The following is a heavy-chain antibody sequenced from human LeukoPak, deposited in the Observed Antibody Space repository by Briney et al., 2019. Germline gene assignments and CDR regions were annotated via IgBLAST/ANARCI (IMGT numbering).Heavy chain of an antibody. D-gene: IGHD5-18*01. CDR1: GFTFSTYS. CDR2: IKQDGGEK. CDR3: ARDRAGIQLWLRYFDY. J-gene: IGHJ4*02. Sequence: GGSLRLSCAASGFTFSTYSINWVRQAPGKGLEWVANIKQDGGEKYYVDSVKGRFTISRDNAKNSLYLQMNSLRAEDTAVYYCARDRAGIQLWLRYFDYWGQGTLVTVSS. V-gene: IGHV3-7*01.